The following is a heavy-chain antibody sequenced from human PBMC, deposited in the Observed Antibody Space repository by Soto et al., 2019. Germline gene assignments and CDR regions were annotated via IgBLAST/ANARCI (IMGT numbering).Heavy chain of an antibody. CDR1: GGTFNNYG. CDR3: ASWDYDVLTGYSYDG. V-gene: IGHV1-69*01. Sequence: QVQLVQSGAEVKKPGSSVKVSCKASGGTFNNYGMGWVRQAPGQGLEWMGGIIPMIGRTNYAQKFQGRLTLTADASRSIAYMELRSLRSDDTAVYYCASWDYDVLTGYSYDGWGQGPLVTVSS. D-gene: IGHD3-9*01. CDR2: IIPMIGRT. J-gene: IGHJ4*02.